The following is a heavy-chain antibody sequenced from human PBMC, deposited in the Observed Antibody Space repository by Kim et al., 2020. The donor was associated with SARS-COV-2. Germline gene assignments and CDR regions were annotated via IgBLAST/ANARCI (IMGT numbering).Heavy chain of an antibody. V-gene: IGHV1-3*01. J-gene: IGHJ3*02. CDR1: GYTFTNYA. CDR2: INPVKGDT. D-gene: IGHD3-16*01. CDR3: ARKYLDVWGAFDI. Sequence: ASVKVSCKASGYTFTNYAVHWVRQAPGQGLEWVGWINPVKGDTRYSQKFQGRLTLTRDTSASTAYLDLSSLVSEDTAVYYCARKYLDVWGAFDIWGQGTMVTVSS.